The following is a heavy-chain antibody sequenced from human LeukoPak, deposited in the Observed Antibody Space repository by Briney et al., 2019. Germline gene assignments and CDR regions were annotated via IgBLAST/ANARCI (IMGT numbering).Heavy chain of an antibody. Sequence: ASVKVSCKASGYTFTSYYMHWVRQAPGQGLEWMGIINPSGGGTSYAQKFQGRVTMTRDTSTSTVYMELSSLRSEDTAVYYCAREGSSWYEFGYWGQGTLVTVSS. CDR2: INPSGGGT. CDR3: AREGSSWYEFGY. D-gene: IGHD6-13*01. CDR1: GYTFTSYY. J-gene: IGHJ4*02. V-gene: IGHV1-46*01.